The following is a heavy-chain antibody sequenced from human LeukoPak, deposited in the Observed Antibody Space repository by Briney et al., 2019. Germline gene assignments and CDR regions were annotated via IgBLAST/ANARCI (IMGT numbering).Heavy chain of an antibody. J-gene: IGHJ4*02. V-gene: IGHV3-23*01. Sequence: GGSLRLSCAASGFAFRSFDMSWVRQAPGKGLEGVSSLSGSGDTTYYADSVKGRFTISRDNSNNTLYLQMNSLRAEDTALYYCAKDRSLTLPTFERSGYYYYWGQGTLVTVSS. CDR3: AKDRSLTLPTFERSGYYYY. D-gene: IGHD3-22*01. CDR2: LSGSGDTT. CDR1: GFAFRSFD.